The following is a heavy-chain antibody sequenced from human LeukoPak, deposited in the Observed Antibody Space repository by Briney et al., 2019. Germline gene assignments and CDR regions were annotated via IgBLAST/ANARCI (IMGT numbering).Heavy chain of an antibody. J-gene: IGHJ4*02. Sequence: PGRSLRLSCAASGFTFDDYAMHWVRQAPGKGLEWVSAISGSGGSTYYADSVKGRFTISRDNSKNTLYLQMNSLRAEDTAVYYCAKDFSYDFWSGYDYWGQGTLVTVSS. CDR2: ISGSGGST. D-gene: IGHD3-3*01. CDR1: GFTFDDYA. CDR3: AKDFSYDFWSGYDY. V-gene: IGHV3-23*01.